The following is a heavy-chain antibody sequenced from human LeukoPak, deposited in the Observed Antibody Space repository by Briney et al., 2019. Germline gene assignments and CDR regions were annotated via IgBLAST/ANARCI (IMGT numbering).Heavy chain of an antibody. CDR2: ISAYNGNT. CDR3: AKDAVTTSWFDP. D-gene: IGHD4-11*01. Sequence: GASVKVSCKASGYTFTSYGISWVRQAPGQGLEWMGWISAYNGNTNYAQNLQGRVTMTTDTSTSTAYMELRSLRSDDTAVYYCAKDAVTTSWFDPGGQGTLVTVSS. V-gene: IGHV1-18*01. J-gene: IGHJ5*02. CDR1: GYTFTSYG.